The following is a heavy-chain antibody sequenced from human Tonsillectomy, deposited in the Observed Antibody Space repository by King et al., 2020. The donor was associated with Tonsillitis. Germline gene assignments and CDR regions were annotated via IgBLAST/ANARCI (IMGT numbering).Heavy chain of an antibody. Sequence: VQLQQWGAGLLKPSETLSLTCAVYGGSFSGYYWSWIRQPPGKGLEWIGEINHSGSTNYNPSLKSRVTISVDTSKNQFSLKLSSVTAADTAVYYCARGPFGPAAFDYLGQGTLVTVSS. D-gene: IGHD3-10*01. CDR1: GGSFSGYY. J-gene: IGHJ4*02. V-gene: IGHV4-34*01. CDR3: ARGPFGPAAFDY. CDR2: INHSGST.